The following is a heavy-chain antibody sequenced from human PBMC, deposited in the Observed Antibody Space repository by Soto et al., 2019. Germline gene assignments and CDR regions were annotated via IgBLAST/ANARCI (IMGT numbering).Heavy chain of an antibody. Sequence: GESLKISCKGSGYSFTSYWIGWVRQMPGKGLEWMGIIYPGDSDTRYSPSFQGQVTISADKSISTAYLQWSSLKASDTAMYYCARHWDSGSYLDDAFDIWGQGTMVTVSS. CDR3: ARHWDSGSYLDDAFDI. D-gene: IGHD1-26*01. CDR1: GYSFTSYW. CDR2: IYPGDSDT. J-gene: IGHJ3*02. V-gene: IGHV5-51*01.